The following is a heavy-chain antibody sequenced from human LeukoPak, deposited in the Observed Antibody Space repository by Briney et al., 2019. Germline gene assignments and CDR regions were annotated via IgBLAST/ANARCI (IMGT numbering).Heavy chain of an antibody. Sequence: PSETLSLTCTVSGGSISSHYWSWIRQPPGKGLEWIGYIYYSGSTNYNPSLKSRVTISVDTSKNQFSLKLSSVTAADTAVYYCARDSHGYCTNGVCYGWFDPWGQGTLVTVSS. D-gene: IGHD2-8*01. J-gene: IGHJ5*02. CDR3: ARDSHGYCTNGVCYGWFDP. CDR2: IYYSGST. V-gene: IGHV4-59*11. CDR1: GGSISSHY.